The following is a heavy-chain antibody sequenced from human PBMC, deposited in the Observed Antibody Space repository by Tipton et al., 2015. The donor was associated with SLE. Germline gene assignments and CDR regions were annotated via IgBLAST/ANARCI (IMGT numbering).Heavy chain of an antibody. Sequence: TLSLTCVVSGVSISSENWWSWVRQSPGEGLEWIGEIFHSGSTYYNPSLKSRVTISIDESRNQFSLKLNSVTAADTAVYYCARRHYSGPFDSWGQGTLVTVSS. CDR1: GVSISSENW. CDR2: IFHSGST. J-gene: IGHJ4*02. D-gene: IGHD5-12*01. CDR3: ARRHYSGPFDS. V-gene: IGHV4-4*02.